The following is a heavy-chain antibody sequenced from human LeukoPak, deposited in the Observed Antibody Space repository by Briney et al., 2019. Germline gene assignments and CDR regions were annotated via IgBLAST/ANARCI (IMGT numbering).Heavy chain of an antibody. V-gene: IGHV4-30-2*01. J-gene: IGHJ5*02. CDR2: IYHSGST. CDR1: GGSISSGGHY. D-gene: IGHD5-18*01. CDR3: ASEDSYPGWFDP. Sequence: SETLSLTCTVSGGSISSGGHYWIWIRQPPGKGLEWIGYIYHSGSTYYNPSLKSRVTISVDRSKNQFSLKLSSVTAADTAVYYCASEDSYPGWFDPWGQGTLVTVSS.